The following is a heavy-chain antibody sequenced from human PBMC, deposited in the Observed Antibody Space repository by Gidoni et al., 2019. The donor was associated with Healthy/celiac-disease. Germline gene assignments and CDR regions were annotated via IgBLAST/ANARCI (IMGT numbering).Heavy chain of an antibody. V-gene: IGHV3-23*01. CDR2: ISGSGGTT. Sequence: EVQLLESGGDLVQPGGSLRHSCAASGFIFSSFAMSWVRQAPGKGLEWVSTISGSGGTTYYADSVQGRFSISRDNSKNTLYLQMNILRAEDTAVYSCAKDIYGGNSRYGYWGQGTLVTVSS. J-gene: IGHJ4*02. CDR3: AKDIYGGNSRYGY. CDR1: GFIFSSFA. D-gene: IGHD2-21*02.